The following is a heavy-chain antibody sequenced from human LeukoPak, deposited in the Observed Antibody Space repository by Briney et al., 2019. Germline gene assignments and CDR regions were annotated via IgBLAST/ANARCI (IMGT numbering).Heavy chain of an antibody. CDR1: GYSFTSYW. D-gene: IGHD2-2*01. Sequence: GGSLQISFKGSGYSFTSYWIGWVRQLPGKGLEGMVIIYPGDSDTRYSPSFQGQVTISADKSISTAYLQWSSLKASDTAMYYCARLGLSYGMDVWGQGTTVTVSS. CDR3: ARLGLSYGMDV. V-gene: IGHV5-51*01. J-gene: IGHJ6*02. CDR2: IYPGDSDT.